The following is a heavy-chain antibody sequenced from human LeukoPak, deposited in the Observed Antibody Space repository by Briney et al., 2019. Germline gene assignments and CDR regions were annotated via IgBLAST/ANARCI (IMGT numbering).Heavy chain of an antibody. CDR3: ARGLAVAGTYYFDY. J-gene: IGHJ4*02. CDR1: GASISSGDYY. D-gene: IGHD6-19*01. V-gene: IGHV4-30-4*01. CDR2: IYYSGST. Sequence: PSETLSLTCTVSGASISSGDYYWSWIRQPPGKGLEWIGYIYYSGSTYYNPSLKSRVTISVDTSKNQFSLKLSSVTAADTAVYYCARGLAVAGTYYFDYWGQGTLVTVSS.